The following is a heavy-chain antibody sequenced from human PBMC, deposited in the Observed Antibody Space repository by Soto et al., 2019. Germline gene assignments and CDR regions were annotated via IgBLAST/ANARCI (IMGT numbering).Heavy chain of an antibody. Sequence: EVQLEESGGDLVQPGGSLRLSCAASGFTLSAYWMTWVRQAPGKGLEWVANIKRDGSKESYLDSVRGRFTISRDNVGNSLYLQMDSLRADDTALYYCARDVSPGSSSLYLDAFDIWGQGTMVTVSS. CDR1: GFTLSAYW. CDR3: ARDVSPGSSSLYLDAFDI. D-gene: IGHD6-13*01. CDR2: IKRDGSKE. V-gene: IGHV3-7*05. J-gene: IGHJ3*02.